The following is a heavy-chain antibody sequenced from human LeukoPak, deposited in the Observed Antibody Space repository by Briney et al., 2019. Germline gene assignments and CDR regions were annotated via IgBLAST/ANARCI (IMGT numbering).Heavy chain of an antibody. V-gene: IGHV1-18*01. CDR2: ISAYNGNT. J-gene: IGHJ5*02. CDR1: GYTFTSYG. Sequence: GASVKVSCKASGYTFTSYGISWVRRAPGQGLEWMGWISAYNGNTNYAQKLQGRVTMTTDTSTSTAYMELRSLRSDDTAVYYCARDLCSPGASRDWFDPWGQGTLVTVSS. D-gene: IGHD2-21*01. CDR3: ARDLCSPGASRDWFDP.